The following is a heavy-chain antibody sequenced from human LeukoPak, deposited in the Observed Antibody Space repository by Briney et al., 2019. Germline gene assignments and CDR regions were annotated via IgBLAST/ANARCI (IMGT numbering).Heavy chain of an antibody. CDR2: ISGSGGST. Sequence: PGGSLRLSCAASGFIFSSYAMSWVRQAPGKGLEWVSTISGSGGSTYYADSVKGRFTISRDNSKNTLYLQMNTLRAEDTAIYHCARRGWLVNFDYWGQGTLVTVSS. CDR1: GFIFSSYA. V-gene: IGHV3-23*01. J-gene: IGHJ4*02. CDR3: ARRGWLVNFDY. D-gene: IGHD6-19*01.